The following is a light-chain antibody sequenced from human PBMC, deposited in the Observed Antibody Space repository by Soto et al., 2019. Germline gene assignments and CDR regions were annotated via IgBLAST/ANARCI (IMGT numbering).Light chain of an antibody. CDR3: SSYTTSTTYD. V-gene: IGLV2-14*01. J-gene: IGLJ1*01. Sequence: QSALTQPASVSGSPGQSTTISCTGTSSDIGSYNYVSWYQQHPGRAPRLLIYEVNNRPSGVSNRFSGSKSGNTASRTISGLQAEDEADYYCSSYTTSTTYDFGPGTKLTVL. CDR2: EVN. CDR1: SSDIGSYNY.